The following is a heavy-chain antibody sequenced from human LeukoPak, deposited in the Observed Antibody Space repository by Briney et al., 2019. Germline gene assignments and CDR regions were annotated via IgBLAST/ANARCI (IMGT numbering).Heavy chain of an antibody. CDR1: GFTVSSNY. CDR2: IYSGGST. Sequence: TGGSLRLSCAASGFTVSSNYMSWVRQAPGKGLEWVSVIYSGGSTYYADSVKGRFTISRDNSKNTLYLQMNSLRAEDTAVYYCARGAQYSSGWVSDYWGQGTLVTVPS. V-gene: IGHV3-53*01. CDR3: ARGAQYSSGWVSDY. D-gene: IGHD6-19*01. J-gene: IGHJ4*02.